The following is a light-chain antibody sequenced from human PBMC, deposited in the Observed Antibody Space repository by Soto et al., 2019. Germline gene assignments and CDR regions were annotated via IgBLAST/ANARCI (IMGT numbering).Light chain of an antibody. Sequence: EIVLTQSPGILSLSPGERDTLSCRASQSLSGGYVAWFQQKPGQTPRLPIYSASNRATGIPDRFSGSGSGTDFTLTISMLEREGFVLFCCRQNGSFPITFGQGTRLEIK. CDR1: QSLSGGY. CDR2: SAS. CDR3: RQNGSFPIT. J-gene: IGKJ5*01. V-gene: IGKV3-20*01.